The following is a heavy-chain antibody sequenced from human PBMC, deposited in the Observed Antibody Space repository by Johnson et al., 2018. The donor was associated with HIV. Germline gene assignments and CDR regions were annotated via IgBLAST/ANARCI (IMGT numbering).Heavy chain of an antibody. D-gene: IGHD6-13*01. Sequence: QVQLVESGGGLVKPGGSLRLSCVASGVIFSDYYMSWIRQAPGKGLEWVSYISSSGTTIYYADSVKGRFTISRDNAKNSLYLQMNSLRAEDTAVYYCASGWGMAASVAFDIWGQGTMVIVSS. J-gene: IGHJ3*02. V-gene: IGHV3-11*04. CDR3: ASGWGMAASVAFDI. CDR1: GVIFSDYY. CDR2: ISSSGTTI.